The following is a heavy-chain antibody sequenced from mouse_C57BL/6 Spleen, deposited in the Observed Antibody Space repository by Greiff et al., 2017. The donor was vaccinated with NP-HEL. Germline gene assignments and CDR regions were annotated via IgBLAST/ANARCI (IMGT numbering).Heavy chain of an antibody. Sequence: QVQLQQSGAELAKPGASVKLSCKASGYTFTSYWMHWVKQRPGQGLEWIGYINPSSGYTKYNQKFKDKATLTADKSSSTAYMQLSSLTYEDSAVYYCAREGDYDYDDGIYWYFDVWGTGTTVTVSS. D-gene: IGHD2-4*01. CDR3: AREGDYDYDDGIYWYFDV. CDR1: GYTFTSYW. CDR2: INPSSGYT. J-gene: IGHJ1*03. V-gene: IGHV1-7*01.